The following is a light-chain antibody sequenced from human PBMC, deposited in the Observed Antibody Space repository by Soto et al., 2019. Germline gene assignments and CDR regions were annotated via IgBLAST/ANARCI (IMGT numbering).Light chain of an antibody. CDR2: GNS. CDR1: SSNIGAGYD. Sequence: QSVLTQPPSVSGAPGQRVTISCTGSSSNIGAGYDVHWYQQLPGTAPKLLIYGNSNRPSAVPDRFSGSKSGTSASLAITGLQAEDEAEYYCQSYDSSLSGNYVFGAGTKLTVL. CDR3: QSYDSSLSGNYV. V-gene: IGLV1-40*01. J-gene: IGLJ1*01.